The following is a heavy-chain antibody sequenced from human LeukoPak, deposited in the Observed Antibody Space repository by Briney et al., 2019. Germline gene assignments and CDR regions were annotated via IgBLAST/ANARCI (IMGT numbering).Heavy chain of an antibody. CDR1: GGTFSSYA. CDR2: IIPIFGTA. Sequence: SVKVSCKASGGTFSSYAISWVRQAPGQGLEWMGGIIPIFGTANYAQKFQGRVTITADESTSTAYMELSSLRSEDTAVYYCARVSYYGSGGSRSFDYWGQGTLVTVSS. V-gene: IGHV1-69*13. J-gene: IGHJ4*02. CDR3: ARVSYYGSGGSRSFDY. D-gene: IGHD3-10*01.